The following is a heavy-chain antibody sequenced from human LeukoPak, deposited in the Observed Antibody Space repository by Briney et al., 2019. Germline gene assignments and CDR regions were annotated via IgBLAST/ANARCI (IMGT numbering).Heavy chain of an antibody. J-gene: IGHJ1*01. D-gene: IGHD6-19*01. CDR1: GYTFTSYA. V-gene: IGHV1-3*01. CDR3: ARTYQWLEINAEYFQH. CDR2: INAGNGNT. Sequence: ASVKVSCKASGYTFTSYATHWARQAPGQRLEWMGWINAGNGNTKYSQKFQGRVTITRDTSASTAYMELSSLRSEDTAVYYCARTYQWLEINAEYFQHWGQGTLVTVSS.